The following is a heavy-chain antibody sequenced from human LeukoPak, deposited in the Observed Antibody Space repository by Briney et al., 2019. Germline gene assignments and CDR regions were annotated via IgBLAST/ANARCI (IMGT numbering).Heavy chain of an antibody. D-gene: IGHD5-12*01. CDR2: IYYSGST. CDR1: GGSISSGDYY. Sequence: ASETLSLTCTVSGGSISSGDYYWSWIRQPPGKGLEWIGYIYYSGSTYYNPSLKSRVTISVDTSKNQFSLKLSSVTAADTAVYYCASGYSGYEGYFDYWGQGTLVTVSS. CDR3: ASGYSGYEGYFDY. V-gene: IGHV4-30-4*01. J-gene: IGHJ4*02.